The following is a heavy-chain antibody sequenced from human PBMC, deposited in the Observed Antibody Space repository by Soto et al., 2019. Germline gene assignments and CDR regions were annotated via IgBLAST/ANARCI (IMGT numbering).Heavy chain of an antibody. CDR2: ISHDGNKE. J-gene: IGHJ4*02. D-gene: IGHD2-2*01. Sequence: GGSLRLPCAASGLTIRNYGIHRVRQAPGKGLEWVAVISHDGNKEYYADSVKGRFTVSRDNSKKTVYLQMNSLRAEDTAVYYCASPVECSTTSCIRWGQGTLVTVSS. V-gene: IGHV3-30*03. CDR1: GLTIRNYG. CDR3: ASPVECSTTSCIR.